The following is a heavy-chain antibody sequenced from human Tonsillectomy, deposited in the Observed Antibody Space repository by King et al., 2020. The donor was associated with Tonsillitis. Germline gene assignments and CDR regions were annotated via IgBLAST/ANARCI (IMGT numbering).Heavy chain of an antibody. D-gene: IGHD3-9*01. CDR2: ISYDGSNK. CDR3: AKSFLDYDILTGYYMAEYFQH. J-gene: IGHJ1*01. Sequence: VQLVESGGGVVQPGRSLRLSCAASGFTFSSYGMHWVRQAPGKGLEWVAVISYDGSNKYYADSVKGRFTISRDNSKNTLYLQMNSLRAEDTAVYYCAKSFLDYDILTGYYMAEYFQHWGKGTLVTVSS. V-gene: IGHV3-30*18. CDR1: GFTFSSYG.